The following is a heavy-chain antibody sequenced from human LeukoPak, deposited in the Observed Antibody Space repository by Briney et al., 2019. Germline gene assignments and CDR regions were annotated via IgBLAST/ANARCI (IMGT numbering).Heavy chain of an antibody. J-gene: IGHJ4*02. V-gene: IGHV1-2*02. CDR3: SRGGTTVTILFDY. D-gene: IGHD4-17*01. CDR2: INPNSGGT. CDR1: GYTFTGYY. Sequence: ASVKVTCTSSGYTFTGYYIPLVRQAPGQGLEWMGWINPNSGGTNYAQKFQGRVTMTRDTSISTAYMELSRLRSDDPAVYYCSRGGTTVTILFDYWGQGTLVTVSS.